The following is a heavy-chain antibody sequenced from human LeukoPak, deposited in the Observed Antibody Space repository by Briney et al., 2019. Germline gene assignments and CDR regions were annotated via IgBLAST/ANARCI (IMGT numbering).Heavy chain of an antibody. CDR2: ISHSGST. J-gene: IGHJ4*02. D-gene: IGHD3-3*01. CDR1: GHSISSNYY. V-gene: IGHV4-38-2*02. CDR3: TRGTYYDLWSGYYSDY. Sequence: SETLSLTCSLSGHSISSNYYWGWIRQPPGKGLEWIGSISHSGSTYYNPSLKSRLTMSVDTSKNQLSLKLRSVIAADTAIYYCTRGTYYDLWSGYYSDYWGQGTLVAVSS.